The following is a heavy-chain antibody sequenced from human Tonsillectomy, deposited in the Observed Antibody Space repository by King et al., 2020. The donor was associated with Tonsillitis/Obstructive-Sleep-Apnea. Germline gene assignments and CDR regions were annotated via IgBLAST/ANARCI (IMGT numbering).Heavy chain of an antibody. CDR1: GGSLTRYY. V-gene: IGHV4-59*01. J-gene: IGHJ6*03. D-gene: IGHD2-15*01. CDR2: IYFTGST. CDR3: ARVRSSSYLHYPNYLDV. Sequence: VQLQESGPGLVKPSETLSLTCNVSGGSLTRYYWGWIRQPPEKGLDWIGYIYFTGSTTYNPSLKSGVAISVDTSKTQFSLNLTSVTPADSAVYYCARVRSSSYLHYPNYLDVWGKGTTVTVSS.